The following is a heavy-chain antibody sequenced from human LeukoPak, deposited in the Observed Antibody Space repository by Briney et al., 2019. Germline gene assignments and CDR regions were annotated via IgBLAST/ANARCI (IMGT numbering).Heavy chain of an antibody. V-gene: IGHV3-23*01. CDR2: ISGSGGST. CDR3: AKRPRGNYLDPFDY. Sequence: GGSLRLSCAASGFXFSSYAISWVRKAPGKGLELVSGISGSGGSTYYADSVKGRFTISRDNSKNRLYLQMNSLRAEDTAVYYCAKRPRGNYLDPFDYWGQGTLVTVSS. J-gene: IGHJ4*02. D-gene: IGHD3-10*01. CDR1: GFXFSSYA.